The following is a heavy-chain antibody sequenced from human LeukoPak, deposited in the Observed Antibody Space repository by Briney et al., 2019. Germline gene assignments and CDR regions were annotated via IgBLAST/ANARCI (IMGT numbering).Heavy chain of an antibody. V-gene: IGHV3-30*01. Sequence: PGGSLRLSCAASGFTFSSYAIHWVRQAPGKGREGVAVISYDGSNKYYADSAKGRFTIPRDNSKNTLYLQINSLRGEDTAVYYCARDRSQRAYSYGPDGEWGQGTLVTVSS. CDR2: ISYDGSNK. CDR3: ARDRSQRAYSYGPDGE. D-gene: IGHD5-18*01. J-gene: IGHJ4*02. CDR1: GFTFSSYA.